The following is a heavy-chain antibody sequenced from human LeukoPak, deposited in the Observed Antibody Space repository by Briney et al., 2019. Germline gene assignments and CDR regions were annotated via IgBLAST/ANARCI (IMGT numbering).Heavy chain of an antibody. J-gene: IGHJ4*02. CDR2: IKKDGSEK. Sequence: GGSLRLSCAASGFTFSSYWMSWVRQAPGKGLEWVANIKKDGSEKYYVDSVKGRFTISRDNSKNTLYLQMNSLRAEDTAVYYCARERDSGSSPPYCFDYWGQGTLVTVSS. CDR1: GFTFSSYW. V-gene: IGHV3-7*01. D-gene: IGHD1-26*01. CDR3: ARERDSGSSPPYCFDY.